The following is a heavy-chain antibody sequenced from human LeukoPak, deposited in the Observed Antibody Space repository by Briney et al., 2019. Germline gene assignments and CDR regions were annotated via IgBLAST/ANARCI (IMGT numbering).Heavy chain of an antibody. CDR1: GYTFTGYY. V-gene: IGHV1-2*02. J-gene: IGHJ4*02. Sequence: GASVKVSCKASGYTFTGYYMHWVRQAPGQGLEWMGWINPNSGGTNYAQKFQGRVTMTEDTSTDTAYMELSSLRSEDTAVYYCARAASWIGELSKIPFDYWGQGTLVTVSS. CDR3: ARAASWIGELSKIPFDY. CDR2: INPNSGGT. D-gene: IGHD3-10*01.